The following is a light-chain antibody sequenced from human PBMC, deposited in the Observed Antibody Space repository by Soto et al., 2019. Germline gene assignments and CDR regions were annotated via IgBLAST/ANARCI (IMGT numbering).Light chain of an antibody. V-gene: IGKV1-33*01. Sequence: DIQASQSPFTVSGSVTDRATINCLASHSISSCLAWQLQKPVKAPKLLIYDAFILVTGVPSRFSGSGSGTDFTFTISSLQPEDIATYYCQQYDNHRHTFGGGTKVDIK. CDR1: HSISSC. J-gene: IGKJ4*01. CDR2: DAF. CDR3: QQYDNHRHT.